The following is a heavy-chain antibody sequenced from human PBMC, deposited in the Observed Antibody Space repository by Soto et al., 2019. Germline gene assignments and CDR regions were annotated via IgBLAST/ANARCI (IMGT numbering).Heavy chain of an antibody. CDR3: ARAPLDSPNYEFWSGYYRAYYFDY. CDR1: GGSISSGGYY. CDR2: IYYSGST. D-gene: IGHD3-3*01. Sequence: SETLSLTCTVSGGSISSGGYYWGWIRQHPGKGLEWIGYIYYSGSTYYNPSLKSRVTISVDTSKNQFSLKLSSVTAADTAVYYCARAPLDSPNYEFWSGYYRAYYFDYWGQATLVTVSS. V-gene: IGHV4-31*03. J-gene: IGHJ4*02.